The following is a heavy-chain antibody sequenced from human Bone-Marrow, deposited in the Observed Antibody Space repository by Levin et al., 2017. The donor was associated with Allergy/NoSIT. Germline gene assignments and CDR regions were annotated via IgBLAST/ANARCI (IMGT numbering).Heavy chain of an antibody. Sequence: ETLSLTCAASGFTFSSYAMNWVRQAPGKGLEWVSSISGSGESTYYADSVKGRFTISRDNSKNTLFLQMNSLRAEDTAIYYCAKDPAAAGVFDYWGQGTLVTVSS. D-gene: IGHD6-13*01. CDR1: GFTFSSYA. CDR2: ISGSGEST. V-gene: IGHV3-23*01. CDR3: AKDPAAAGVFDY. J-gene: IGHJ4*02.